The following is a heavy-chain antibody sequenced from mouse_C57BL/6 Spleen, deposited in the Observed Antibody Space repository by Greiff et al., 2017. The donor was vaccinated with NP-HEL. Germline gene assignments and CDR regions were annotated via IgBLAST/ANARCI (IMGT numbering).Heavy chain of an antibody. CDR3: ARYRLYYGSSSYYVDY. D-gene: IGHD1-1*01. CDR2: IYPGDGDT. Sequence: VQLQQSGPELVKPGASVKISCKASGYAFSSSWMNWVKQRPGKGLEWIGRIYPGDGDTNYNGKFKGKATLTADKSSSTAYMQLSSLTSEDSAVYFCARYRLYYGSSSYYVDYWGQGTTLTVSS. CDR1: GYAFSSSW. V-gene: IGHV1-82*01. J-gene: IGHJ2*01.